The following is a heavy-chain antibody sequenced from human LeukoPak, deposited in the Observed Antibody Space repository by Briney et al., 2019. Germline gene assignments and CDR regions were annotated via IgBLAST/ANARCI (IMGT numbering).Heavy chain of an antibody. J-gene: IGHJ1*01. CDR2: ISGSGGST. V-gene: IGHV3-23*01. CDR3: AKVEYSSNIPQH. D-gene: IGHD6-6*01. CDR1: GFIFSGSA. Sequence: PGGSLRLSCAASGFIFSGSAMSWVRQAPGKGLEWVSSISGSGGSTYYADSVKGRFTISRDNSKNTQYLQMNSLRAEDTAVYYCAKVEYSSNIPQHWGQGTLVTVSS.